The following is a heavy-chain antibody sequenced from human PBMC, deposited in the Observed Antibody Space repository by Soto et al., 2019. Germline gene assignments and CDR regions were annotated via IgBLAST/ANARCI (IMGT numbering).Heavy chain of an antibody. V-gene: IGHV3-23*01. CDR2: ISGSGGST. Sequence: GGSLRLSCAASGFTFSSYAMSWVRQAPGKGLEWVSAISGSGGSTYYADSVKGRFTISRDNSKNTLYLQMNSLRAEDTAVYYCAKDAKDYGDYANLWADYFDYWGQGTLVTVSS. D-gene: IGHD4-17*01. J-gene: IGHJ4*02. CDR1: GFTFSSYA. CDR3: AKDAKDYGDYANLWADYFDY.